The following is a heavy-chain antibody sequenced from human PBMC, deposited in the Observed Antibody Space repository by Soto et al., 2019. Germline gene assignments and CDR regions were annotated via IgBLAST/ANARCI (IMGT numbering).Heavy chain of an antibody. Sequence: QVQLVQSGAEVKKPGASVKVSCKASGHSFNSYALHWVRQAPGHRLEWMGWIHAGNGNTKYARKFQDRLTITRDTSASAAYMELSSLRSEDTAVYYCARNFVGTTDFDFWGQGTLVTVSS. CDR3: ARNFVGTTDFDF. V-gene: IGHV1-3*01. CDR2: IHAGNGNT. CDR1: GHSFNSYA. J-gene: IGHJ4*02. D-gene: IGHD1-26*01.